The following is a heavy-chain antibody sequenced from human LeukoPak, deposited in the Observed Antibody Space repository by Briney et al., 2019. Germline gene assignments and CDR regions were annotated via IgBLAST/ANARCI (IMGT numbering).Heavy chain of an antibody. J-gene: IGHJ4*02. CDR3: ARVPPYDYVWGSYSYFDY. D-gene: IGHD3-16*01. V-gene: IGHV1-18*01. Sequence: GASVKVSCKASGYTFTSYGISWVRQAPGQGLEWMGWISAYNGNTNYAQKLQGRVTMTTDTSTSTAYMELRSLRSDDTAVYYCARVPPYDYVWGSYSYFDYWGQGTLVTVSS. CDR2: ISAYNGNT. CDR1: GYTFTSYG.